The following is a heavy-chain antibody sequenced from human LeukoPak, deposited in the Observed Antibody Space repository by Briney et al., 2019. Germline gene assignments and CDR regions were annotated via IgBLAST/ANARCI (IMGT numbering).Heavy chain of an antibody. Sequence: SETLSLTCTVSGGSISSYYWSWIRQPPGKGLEWIGYIYYSGSTNYNPSLKSRLTISLDTSKNQFFLKLNSVTAADTAVYYCVIDKGHFDVDFCGQGTLVTVSS. V-gene: IGHV4-59*12. J-gene: IGHJ4*02. CDR3: VIDKGHFDVDF. CDR2: IYYSGST. D-gene: IGHD3-9*01. CDR1: GGSISSYY.